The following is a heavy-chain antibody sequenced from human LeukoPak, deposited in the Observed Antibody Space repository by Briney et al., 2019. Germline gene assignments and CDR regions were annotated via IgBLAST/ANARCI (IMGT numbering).Heavy chain of an antibody. V-gene: IGHV4-39*01. CDR1: GGSISSSSYY. CDR3: ARHHVRGIVRWEPNYPRTNNWFDP. D-gene: IGHD4-23*01. J-gene: IGHJ5*02. CDR2: IYYSGST. Sequence: SETLSLTCTVSGGSISSSSYYWGWIRQPPGKGLEWIGSIYYSGSTYYNPSLKSRVTISVDTSKNQFSLKLSSVTAADTAVYYCARHHVRGIVRWEPNYPRTNNWFDPWGQGTLVTVSS.